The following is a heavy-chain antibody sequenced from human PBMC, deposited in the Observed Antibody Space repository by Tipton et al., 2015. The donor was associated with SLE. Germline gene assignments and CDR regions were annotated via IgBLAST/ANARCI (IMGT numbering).Heavy chain of an antibody. CDR1: GFTFSSYS. V-gene: IGHV3-21*04. Sequence: SLRLSCAASGFTFSSYSMNWVRQAPGKGLEWVSSISSSSSYTNYADSVKGRFTISRDNAKNSLYLQMNSLRAEDTAVYYCARDQFSRYAFDIWGQGTMVTVSS. CDR2: ISSSSSYT. CDR3: ARDQFSRYAFDI. J-gene: IGHJ3*02. D-gene: IGHD2/OR15-2a*01.